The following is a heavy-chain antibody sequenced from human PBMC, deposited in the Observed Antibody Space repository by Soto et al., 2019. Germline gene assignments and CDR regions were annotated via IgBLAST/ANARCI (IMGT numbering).Heavy chain of an antibody. CDR1: GFTFSSYA. CDR2: ISGSGGST. CDR3: AKHSFRPPDAFDI. D-gene: IGHD2-15*01. V-gene: IGHV3-23*01. J-gene: IGHJ3*02. Sequence: EVQLLESGGGLVQPGGSLRLSCAASGFTFSSYAMSWVRQAPGKGLEWVSAISGSGGSTYYADSVKGRFTISRDNSKNTLYLQMNSLSADDTAVYYCAKHSFRPPDAFDIWGQGTMVTVSS.